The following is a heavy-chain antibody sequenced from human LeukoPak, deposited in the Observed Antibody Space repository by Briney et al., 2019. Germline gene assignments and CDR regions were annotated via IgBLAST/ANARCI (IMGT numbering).Heavy chain of an antibody. D-gene: IGHD3-9*01. CDR1: GYTFTSYD. CDR2: MNPNSDNT. CDR3: ARATGKDILTGRKLDN. J-gene: IGHJ4*02. V-gene: IGHV1-8*01. Sequence: RASVKVSCKASGYTFTSYDINWVRQATGQGLEWMGWMNPNSDNTGYAQKFQGRVTMTRNTSISIAYMELSSLRSDDTAVYYCARATGKDILTGRKLDNWGQGTLVTVSS.